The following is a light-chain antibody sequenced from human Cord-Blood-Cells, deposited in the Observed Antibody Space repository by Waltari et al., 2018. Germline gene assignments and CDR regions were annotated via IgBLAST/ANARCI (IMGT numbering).Light chain of an antibody. CDR2: GAS. J-gene: IGKJ2*03. CDR1: QSVRSN. V-gene: IGKV3-15*01. CDR3: QQYNNWPPYS. Sequence: EIVMTQSPATLSVSPGERATRSCRASQSVRSNLAWYQQKPGQAPRLLIYGASTRATDIPARFSGSGSGTEFTLTISSLQSEDFAVYYCQQYNNWPPYSFGQGTKLEIK.